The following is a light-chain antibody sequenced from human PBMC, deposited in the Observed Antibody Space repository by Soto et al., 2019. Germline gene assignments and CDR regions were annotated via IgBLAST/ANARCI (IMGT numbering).Light chain of an antibody. Sequence: AIQMTQSPSSLSASVGDRVTITCRASQNIRDDLGWYQQRPGKAPKLLIYAASTLQSGVPSRFSGSGSGTXFTLTXXXXXXXXXXXXXXXXXXXXPFXFGQGTRLEIK. V-gene: IGKV1-6*01. CDR3: XXXXXXPFX. CDR2: AAS. CDR1: QNIRDD. J-gene: IGKJ5*01.